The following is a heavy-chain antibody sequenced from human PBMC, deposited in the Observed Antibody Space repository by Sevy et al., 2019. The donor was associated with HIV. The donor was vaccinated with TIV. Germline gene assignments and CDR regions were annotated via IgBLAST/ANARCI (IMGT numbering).Heavy chain of an antibody. CDR1: GFSFSSYG. J-gene: IGHJ4*02. V-gene: IGHV3-30*02. Sequence: GGSLRLSCAASGFSFSSYGMHWVRQAPGKGLEWMSYIQYDGSNKDYGASVKGRFTIPRDNSKNKLYLQMNSLSVEDTAVFYCVKEGGGGGGDHWGQGTLVTVSS. CDR3: VKEGGGGGGDH. CDR2: IQYDGSNK. D-gene: IGHD3-16*01.